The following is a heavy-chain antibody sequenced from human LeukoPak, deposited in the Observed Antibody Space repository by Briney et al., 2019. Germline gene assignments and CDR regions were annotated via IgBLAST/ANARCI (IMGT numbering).Heavy chain of an antibody. D-gene: IGHD6-19*01. CDR2: ISYDGSDK. Sequence: AGSLRLSCAASGFTFSSYAMQWVRQAPGKGLERVAVISYDGSDKNYADSVEGRFTISRDNSMYTLYLQMNSLRAEDTAVYYCARAVYRSGGYYFDYWGQGILVTVSS. CDR1: GFTFSSYA. V-gene: IGHV3-30*04. J-gene: IGHJ4*02. CDR3: ARAVYRSGGYYFDY.